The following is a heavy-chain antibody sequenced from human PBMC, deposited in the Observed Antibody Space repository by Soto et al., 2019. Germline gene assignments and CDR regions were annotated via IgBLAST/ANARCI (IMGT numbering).Heavy chain of an antibody. CDR1: GFTFSSYG. D-gene: IGHD2-2*01. CDR2: ISCDGSNK. CDR3: AKDGGLYCSSTSCYRGSSSYDY. V-gene: IGHV3-30*18. J-gene: IGHJ4*02. Sequence: QVQLVESGGGVVQPGRSLRLSCAASGFTFSSYGMHWVRQAPGKGLEWVAVISCDGSNKYYADSVMGRFTISRDNSKNTLYLQMNSLRAEDTAVYYCAKDGGLYCSSTSCYRGSSSYDYWGQGTLVTVSS.